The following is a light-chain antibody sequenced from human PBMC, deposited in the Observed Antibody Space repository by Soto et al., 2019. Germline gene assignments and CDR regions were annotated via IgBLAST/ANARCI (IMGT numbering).Light chain of an antibody. CDR2: DVS. CDR1: SSDVGGYNY. CDR3: CSYAGSYTP. V-gene: IGLV2-11*01. J-gene: IGLJ1*01. Sequence: QSALTRPRSVSGSPGQSVTISCTGTSSDVGGYNYVSWYQQHPGKAPKLMIYDVSKRPSGVPDRFSGSKSGNTASLTISGLQAEDEADYYCCSYAGSYTPFGTGTKVTVL.